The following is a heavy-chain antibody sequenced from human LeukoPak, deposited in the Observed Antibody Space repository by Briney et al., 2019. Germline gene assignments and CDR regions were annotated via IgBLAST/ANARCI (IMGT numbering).Heavy chain of an antibody. V-gene: IGHV3-30*02. D-gene: IGHD1-1*01. J-gene: IGHJ6*02. CDR1: GFTFSSYG. Sequence: GGSLRLSCAASGFTFSSYGMHWVRQAPGKGLEWVAVIWYDGSNKYYADSVKGRFTISRDNSKNTLYLQMNSLRAEDTAVYYCAKEEGYSYYYYYGMDVWGQGTTVTVSS. CDR2: IWYDGSNK. CDR3: AKEEGYSYYYYYGMDV.